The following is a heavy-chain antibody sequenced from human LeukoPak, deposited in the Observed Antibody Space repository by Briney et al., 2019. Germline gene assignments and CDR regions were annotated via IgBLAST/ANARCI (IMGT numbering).Heavy chain of an antibody. CDR2: ISGSGGST. D-gene: IGHD2-2*01. CDR1: GFTFSSYA. CDR3: AKEGGGDIVVVPAAFARAFDI. Sequence: GASLRLSCAASGFTFSSYAMSWVRQAPGKGLEWVSAISGSGGSTYYADSVKGRLTISRDNSKNTLYLQMNSLRAEDTAVYYCAKEGGGDIVVVPAAFARAFDIWGQGTMVTVSS. V-gene: IGHV3-23*01. J-gene: IGHJ3*02.